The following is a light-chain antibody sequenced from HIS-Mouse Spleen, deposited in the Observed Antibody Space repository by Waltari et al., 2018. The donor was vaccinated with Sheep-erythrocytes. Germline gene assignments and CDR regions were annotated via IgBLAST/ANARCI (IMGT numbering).Light chain of an antibody. V-gene: IGKV4-1*01. CDR1: QSVLYSSNNKNY. CDR2: WAS. J-gene: IGKJ3*01. Sequence: DIVMTQSPDSLAVSLGERATINCKSSQSVLYSSNNKNYLAWYQQKPGPPPKLLIYWASTRESGVPDRFSGSGAGTDFTLTISSLQAEDGAVYYCQQYYSTLFTFGPGTKVDIK. CDR3: QQYYSTLFT.